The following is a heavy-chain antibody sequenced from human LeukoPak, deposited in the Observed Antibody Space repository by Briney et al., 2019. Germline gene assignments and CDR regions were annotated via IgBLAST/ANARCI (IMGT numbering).Heavy chain of an antibody. V-gene: IGHV3-48*01. J-gene: IGHJ4*02. Sequence: GGSLRLSCAASGSTFSTYNMNWVRQAPGKGLQWVSYISSISSSIQYADSVKGRFTIFRDNAKSSLYLQMNSLRAEDTAVYYCARESHTFDYWGKGTLVTVSS. CDR3: ARESHTFDY. CDR1: GSTFSTYN. CDR2: ISSISSSI.